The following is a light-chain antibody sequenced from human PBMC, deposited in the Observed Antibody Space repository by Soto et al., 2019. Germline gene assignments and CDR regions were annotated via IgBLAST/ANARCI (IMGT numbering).Light chain of an antibody. CDR1: SSDVGDYNY. J-gene: IGLJ2*01. CDR3: SSYTSSNTLV. Sequence: QSALTQPASVSGSPGQSITISCTGTSSDVGDYNYVSWYQQHPGKAPKLMIYDVSNRPSGVSNRFSGSKSGNTASLTISGLQAEDEADYYCSSYTSSNTLVFGGGTMLTVL. CDR2: DVS. V-gene: IGLV2-14*01.